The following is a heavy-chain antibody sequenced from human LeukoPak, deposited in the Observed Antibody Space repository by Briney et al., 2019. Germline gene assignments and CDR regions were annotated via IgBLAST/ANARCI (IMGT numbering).Heavy chain of an antibody. CDR2: IIPIFGTA. CDR3: ARDLTDDAFDI. CDR1: GGTFSSYA. D-gene: IGHD3-16*01. J-gene: IGHJ3*02. Sequence: PVKVSCKASGGTFSSYAISWVRQAPGQRLEWLGGIIPIFGTANYAQKFQGRVTITADESTSTAYMELSSLRSEDTAVYYCARDLTDDAFDIWGQGTMVTVSS. V-gene: IGHV1-69*13.